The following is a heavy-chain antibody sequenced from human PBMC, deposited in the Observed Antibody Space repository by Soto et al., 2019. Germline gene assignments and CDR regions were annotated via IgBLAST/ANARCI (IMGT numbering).Heavy chain of an antibody. CDR1: GDSVSSNSAA. CDR2: TYYRTKWYK. Sequence: QVQLQQSGPGLVKPSQTLSLTCAISGDSVSSNSAAWNWIRQSPTRGLEWLGRTYYRTKWYKDFAVSVKSLTPINPDTPKSQFSLQFISVTPEDTAIYCCARQTATIYCAGMDVWGQGTTVTVSS. CDR3: ARQTATIYCAGMDV. D-gene: IGHD1-7*01. J-gene: IGHJ6*02. V-gene: IGHV6-1*01.